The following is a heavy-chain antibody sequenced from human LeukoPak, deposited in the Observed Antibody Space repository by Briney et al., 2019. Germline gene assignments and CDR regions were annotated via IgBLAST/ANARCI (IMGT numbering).Heavy chain of an antibody. CDR2: LYSEGNT. CDR3: ARGVEPLAANTLAY. J-gene: IGHJ4*02. V-gene: IGHV3-53*01. D-gene: IGHD1-14*01. Sequence: PGGSLRHSCAASGFTVITNDRTGVRQAPGKGLEWVSVLYSEGNTKYADSVQCRFTISRDKSKNTLYLETTSLSPADTAVYYCARGVEPLAANTLAYWGQGTLVTVSS. CDR1: GFTVITND.